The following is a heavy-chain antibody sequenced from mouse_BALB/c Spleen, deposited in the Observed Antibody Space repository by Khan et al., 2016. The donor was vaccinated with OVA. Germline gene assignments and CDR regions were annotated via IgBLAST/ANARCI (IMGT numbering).Heavy chain of an antibody. CDR1: GFTFSDYG. Sequence: EVELVESGGGLVQPGGSRKLSCAASGFTFSDYGMAWVRQAPGKGPEWVAFISDFADTIYYADTVTGRFTISRENAKNTLYLEMSSLRSEDTAIYYCARGGGTAPFAYWGLGTLVTVSA. J-gene: IGHJ3*01. CDR3: ARGGGTAPFAY. CDR2: ISDFADTI. D-gene: IGHD1-2*01. V-gene: IGHV5-15*02.